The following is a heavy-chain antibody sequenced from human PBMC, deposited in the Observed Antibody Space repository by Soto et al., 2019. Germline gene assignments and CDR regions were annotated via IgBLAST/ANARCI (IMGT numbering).Heavy chain of an antibody. CDR2: IKQDGSEK. D-gene: IGHD3-3*01. V-gene: IGHV3-7*03. J-gene: IGHJ6*02. Sequence: GGSLRLSCAASGFTFSSYWMSWVRQAPGKGLEWVANIKQDGSEKYYVDSVKGRFTISRDNAKNSLYLQMNSLRAEDTAVYYCARDSVPGYHDWASPHYYYGMDVWGQGTTVTVSS. CDR1: GFTFSSYW. CDR3: ARDSVPGYHDWASPHYYYGMDV.